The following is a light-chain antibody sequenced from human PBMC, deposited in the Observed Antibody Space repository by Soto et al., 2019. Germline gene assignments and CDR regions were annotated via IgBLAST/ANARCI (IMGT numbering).Light chain of an antibody. CDR3: QQRSNWPIT. CDR1: RSVRQY. J-gene: IGKJ5*01. V-gene: IGKV3-11*01. CDR2: DAS. Sequence: EIVLTQSPGTLSLSPGESATLPCRASRSVRQYVAWYPQKPGQAHRLRIYDASSRPTDIPARCSGSGSGTDCTRTISSLEPEDFALYYCQQRSNWPITVGQGTRLEIK.